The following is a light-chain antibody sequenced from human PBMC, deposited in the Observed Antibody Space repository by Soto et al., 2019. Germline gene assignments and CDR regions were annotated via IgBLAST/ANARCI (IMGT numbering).Light chain of an antibody. CDR1: SGDIGTYDY. J-gene: IGLJ1*01. CDR3: CSYGGGNNFYV. V-gene: IGLV2-8*01. CDR2: EVS. Sequence: QSVLTQPRSASGSPGQSVTISCTGTSGDIGTYDYVSWYQHLPDKAPKLIIYEVSKRPSGVPDRFSGSKSGNTASLTVSGLQAEDEGDYYCCSYGGGNNFYVFGTGTKV.